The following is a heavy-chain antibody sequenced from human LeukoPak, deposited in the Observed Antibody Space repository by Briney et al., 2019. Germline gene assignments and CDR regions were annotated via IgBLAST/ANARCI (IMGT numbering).Heavy chain of an antibody. CDR2: IYYRGTT. CDR3: ARIQPSCPGLGFCSFDI. CDR1: GSSISPHH. J-gene: IGHJ3*02. V-gene: IGHV4-59*11. Sequence: SETLSLTCSVSGSSISPHHWTWIRQAPGEGLEWMGYIYYRGTTNYSPSLKNRLTMSVDTSKHQISLKLTSVTAADTAVYYCARIQPSCPGLGFCSFDIWGQGTLATVSS. D-gene: IGHD3-3*01.